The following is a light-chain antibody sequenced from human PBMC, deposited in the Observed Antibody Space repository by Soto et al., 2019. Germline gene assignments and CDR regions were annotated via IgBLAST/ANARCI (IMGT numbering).Light chain of an antibody. V-gene: IGLV1-40*01. CDR1: SSNIGAGYD. CDR3: LSFDSSLSVV. Sequence: QAVVTQPPSVSGAPGQRVTISCTGSSSNIGAGYDVHWYQQLPGRAPKLLIYANTNRRSGVPDRFSGSKSGTSASLAITGLQAEDEADYYCLSFDSSLSVVFGGGTKLTVL. CDR2: ANT. J-gene: IGLJ2*01.